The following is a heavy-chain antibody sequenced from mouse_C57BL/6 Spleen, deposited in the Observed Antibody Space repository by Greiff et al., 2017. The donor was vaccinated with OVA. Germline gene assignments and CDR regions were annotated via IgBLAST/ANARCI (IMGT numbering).Heavy chain of an antibody. V-gene: IGHV10-1*01. Sequence: EVHLVESGGGLVQPKGSLKLSCAASGFSFNTYAMNWVRQAPGKGLEWVARIRSKSNNYATYYADSVKDRFTISRDDSESMRYLQMNNLKTEDTAMYYCVRHVDYDGGGAMDYWGQGTSVTVSS. CDR1: GFSFNTYA. J-gene: IGHJ4*01. CDR2: IRSKSNNYAT. CDR3: VRHVDYDGGGAMDY. D-gene: IGHD2-4*01.